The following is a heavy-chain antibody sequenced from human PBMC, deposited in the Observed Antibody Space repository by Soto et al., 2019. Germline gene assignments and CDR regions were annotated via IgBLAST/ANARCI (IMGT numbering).Heavy chain of an antibody. Sequence: QVQLVQSGAEVKKPGSSVKVSCKASGGTFSSYTISWVRQAPGQGPEWMGRIIPIHGIANYAQKLQGRVSITADKSTSTADMELSSLRAEDTAVYYCARVNCISTSCYSGVDYYYYYYMDVWGNGTTVTVSS. CDR2: IIPIHGIA. V-gene: IGHV1-69*02. D-gene: IGHD2-2*01. CDR1: GGTFSSYT. J-gene: IGHJ6*03. CDR3: ARVNCISTSCYSGVDYYYYYYMDV.